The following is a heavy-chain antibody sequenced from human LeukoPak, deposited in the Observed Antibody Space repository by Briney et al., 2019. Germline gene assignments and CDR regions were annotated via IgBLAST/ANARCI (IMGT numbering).Heavy chain of an antibody. Sequence: GASVKVSCKASGYTFTGYYMHWVRQAPGQGLEWMGWINPNSGGTNYAQKFQGRVTMTTDTSTSTAYMELRSLRSDDTAVYYCARGPLWFGELRPDYWGQGTLVTVSS. D-gene: IGHD3-10*01. V-gene: IGHV1-2*02. CDR1: GYTFTGYY. CDR3: ARGPLWFGELRPDY. J-gene: IGHJ4*02. CDR2: INPNSGGT.